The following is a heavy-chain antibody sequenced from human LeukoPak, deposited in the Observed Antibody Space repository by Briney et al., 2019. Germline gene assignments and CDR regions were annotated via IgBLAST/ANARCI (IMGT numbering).Heavy chain of an antibody. CDR2: LNGRGDSP. D-gene: IGHD3-16*01. CDR1: GFTFSNYA. V-gene: IGHV3-23*01. CDR3: AKPAGGG. Sequence: GGSLRLSCAASGFTFSNYAMSWVRQAPGKGLEWVSSLNGRGDSPYYADSVKGRFTISRDNSKNTLYLQMHSLRVEDTAVYYCAKPAGGGWAQGTLVTVSS. J-gene: IGHJ4*02.